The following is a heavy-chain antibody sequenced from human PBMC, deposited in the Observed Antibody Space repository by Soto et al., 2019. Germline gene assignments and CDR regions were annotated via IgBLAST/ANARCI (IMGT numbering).Heavy chain of an antibody. CDR3: PRKTVPPPSHYYDC. Sequence: EVQLVETGGGLIQPGGSLRLSCAASGFTVSSNYMSWVRQAPGRGLEWVSTIFSGGTTHYADSVKGRFTISRDSSKNTLYLQMNSLGAEDRALYYLPRKTVPPPSHYYDCWGRGTRSPSPQ. CDR1: GFTVSSNY. J-gene: IGHJ4*02. V-gene: IGHV3-53*02. CDR2: IFSGGTT. D-gene: IGHD2-2*01.